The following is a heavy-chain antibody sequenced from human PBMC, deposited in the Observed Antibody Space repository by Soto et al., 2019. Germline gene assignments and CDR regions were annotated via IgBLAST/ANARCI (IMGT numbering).Heavy chain of an antibody. Sequence: PSETLSLTCTVSGGSISSYYWSWIRQPPGKGLEWIGYIYYSGSTNYNPSLKSRVTISVDTSKNQFSLKLSSVTAADTAVYYCARSPLQYLSWFDPWGQGTLVTVSS. CDR3: ARSPLQYLSWFDP. D-gene: IGHD4-4*01. CDR1: GGSISSYY. V-gene: IGHV4-59*08. CDR2: IYYSGST. J-gene: IGHJ5*02.